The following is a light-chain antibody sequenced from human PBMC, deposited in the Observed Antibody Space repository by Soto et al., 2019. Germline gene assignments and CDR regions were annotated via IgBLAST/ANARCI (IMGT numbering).Light chain of an antibody. J-gene: IGKJ1*01. V-gene: IGKV1-27*01. CDR2: AAS. CDR3: EKYNSAPRT. Sequence: DIQMTQSPSSLSASVGDRVTITCRASQGISNYLAWYQQKPGKVPKLLIYAASTLQAGVTSRFSVCVSGTDFTLTIRSLQPEAVATYSCEKYNSAPRTFGQGTKVEL. CDR1: QGISNY.